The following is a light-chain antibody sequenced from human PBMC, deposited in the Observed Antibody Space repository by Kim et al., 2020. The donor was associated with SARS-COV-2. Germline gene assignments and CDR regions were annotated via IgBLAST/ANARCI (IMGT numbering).Light chain of an antibody. Sequence: QSVTISCTGTSSDIGGYNYVSWYQHHPGKAPKLMIYEVSKRPSGVPDRFSGSKSGNTASLTVSGLQAEDEADYYCSSYAGSNTPYVFGTGTKVTVL. V-gene: IGLV2-8*01. J-gene: IGLJ1*01. CDR2: EVS. CDR3: SSYAGSNTPYV. CDR1: SSDIGGYNY.